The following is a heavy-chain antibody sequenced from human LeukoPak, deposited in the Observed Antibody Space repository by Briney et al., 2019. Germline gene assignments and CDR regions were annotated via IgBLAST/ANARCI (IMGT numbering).Heavy chain of an antibody. Sequence: PGGSLRLSCAASGFTFSSYGMNWVRQAPGKGLEWVSYISSSRSIIYYADSVKGRFTISRDNSKNTLYLQMNSLRAEDTAVYYCAKDQGYSSGEFDYWGQGTLVTVSS. CDR2: ISSSRSII. CDR3: AKDQGYSSGEFDY. D-gene: IGHD6-25*01. V-gene: IGHV3-48*01. CDR1: GFTFSSYG. J-gene: IGHJ4*02.